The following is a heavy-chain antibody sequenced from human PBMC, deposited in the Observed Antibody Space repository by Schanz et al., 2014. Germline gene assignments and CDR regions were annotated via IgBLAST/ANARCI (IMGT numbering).Heavy chain of an antibody. CDR3: ARSGSSNWYFFDY. J-gene: IGHJ4*02. Sequence: QVQLVQSGAEVKKPGSSVKVSCKASRSTFSSYTISWVRQARGQGLEWMGRIIPILGIANYAQNFQGRVTITADKSTSTAYMELSSLRSEDTAVYYCARSGSSNWYFFDYWGQGTLXTVSS. V-gene: IGHV1-69*09. CDR1: RSTFSSYT. D-gene: IGHD6-13*01. CDR2: IIPILGIA.